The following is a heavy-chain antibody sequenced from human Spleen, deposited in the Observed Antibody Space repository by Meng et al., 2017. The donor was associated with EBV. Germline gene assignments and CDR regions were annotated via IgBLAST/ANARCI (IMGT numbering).Heavy chain of an antibody. CDR2: ISAGIGNT. V-gene: IGHV3-23*01. Sequence: EWDLLESGGRLVQIGGSVSLSCAASGFTFSHYAMTWVRLAPGKGLEWVSTISAGIGNTHYADSVKGRFTISRDNSKNTLYLQMNNLRADDTAVYYCALWFREHFDYWGQGTLVTVSS. J-gene: IGHJ4*02. CDR3: ALWFREHFDY. CDR1: GFTFSHYA. D-gene: IGHD3-10*01.